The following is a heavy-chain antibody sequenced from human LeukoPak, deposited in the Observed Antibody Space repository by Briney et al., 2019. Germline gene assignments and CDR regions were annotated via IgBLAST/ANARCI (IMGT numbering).Heavy chain of an antibody. CDR3: AKVSGFKITFGGVID. V-gene: IGHV3-20*01. CDR1: GFTFEDYG. D-gene: IGHD3-16*02. Sequence: GGSLRLSCAASGFTFEDYGMTWVRQAPGKGLGWVSGINWNGGSTGYADSVKGRFTISRDNAKNSLYLQMNSLRAEDTAVFHCAKVSGFKITFGGVIDWGQGTPVTVSS. CDR2: INWNGGST. J-gene: IGHJ4*02.